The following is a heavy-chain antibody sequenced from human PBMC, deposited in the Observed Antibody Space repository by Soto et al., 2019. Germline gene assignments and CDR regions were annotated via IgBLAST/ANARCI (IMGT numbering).Heavy chain of an antibody. Sequence: QVQLVESGGGVVQPGRSLRLSCAASGFTFSSYGMHWVRQAPGKGLEWVAVISYDGSNKYYADSVKGRFTISRDNSKNTLYLQMNSLRAEDTAVYYCAKTFLYYGDPAGIGYWGQGTLVTVSS. CDR3: AKTFLYYGDPAGIGY. J-gene: IGHJ4*02. CDR1: GFTFSSYG. CDR2: ISYDGSNK. V-gene: IGHV3-30*18. D-gene: IGHD4-17*01.